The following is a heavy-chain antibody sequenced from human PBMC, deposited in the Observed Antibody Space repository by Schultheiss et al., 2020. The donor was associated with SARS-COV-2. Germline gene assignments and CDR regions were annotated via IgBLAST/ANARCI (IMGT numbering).Heavy chain of an antibody. CDR3: ARDPMVRGVINAEYFQH. V-gene: IGHV3-30*11. J-gene: IGHJ1*01. Sequence: GGSLRLSCAASGFTFSSYAMHWVRQAPGKGLEWVAVIWYDGSNKYYADSVKGRFTISRDNAKNSLYLQMNSLRAEDTALYYCARDPMVRGVINAEYFQHWGQGTLVTVSS. CDR2: IWYDGSNK. D-gene: IGHD3-10*01. CDR1: GFTFSSYA.